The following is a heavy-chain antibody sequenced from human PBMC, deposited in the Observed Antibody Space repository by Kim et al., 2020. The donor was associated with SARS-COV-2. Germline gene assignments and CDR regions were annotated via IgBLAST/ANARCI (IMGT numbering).Heavy chain of an antibody. J-gene: IGHJ6*02. V-gene: IGHV3-53*04. CDR2: IYSGGST. D-gene: IGHD2-2*01. Sequence: GGSLRLSFAASVCFFIFYYFICFFSFLFFLLEWVSVIYSGGSTYYADSVNGRFTISRHNSKNTLYLQMNSLRAEDTAVYYCATLVVPAARRAYYYYGMDVWGQGTTVTVSS. CDR3: ATLVVPAARRAYYYYGMDV. CDR1: VCFFIFYY.